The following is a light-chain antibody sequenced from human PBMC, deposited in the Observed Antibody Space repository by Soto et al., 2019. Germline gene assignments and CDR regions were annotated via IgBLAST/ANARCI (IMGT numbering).Light chain of an antibody. V-gene: IGLV2-14*01. CDR1: SSDVGGYDD. J-gene: IGLJ1*01. CDR2: EGS. CDR3: SSYSISTAYR. Sequence: QSVLTQPASASGSTGQSITISCTGTSSDVGGYDDVSWQQLHPGMAPKLRVVEGSNQPSGVSYRFSGFKSGNSTSLTIFVLQAEIAADYFCSSYSISTAYRFATGTKVPV.